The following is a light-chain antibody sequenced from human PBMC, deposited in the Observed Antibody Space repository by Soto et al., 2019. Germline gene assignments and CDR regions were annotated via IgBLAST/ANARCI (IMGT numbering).Light chain of an antibody. CDR1: SSDVGGYNF. CDR2: DVS. V-gene: IGLV2-14*03. J-gene: IGLJ3*02. Sequence: QSVLTQPASVSGSPGQSITISCTGTSSDVGGYNFVSWYQHHPGKAPKLMIYDVSNRPSGVSTRFSVSKSGNTASLTISGLQAEDEADYYCSSYKSSSTLFGGGTKLTVL. CDR3: SSYKSSSTL.